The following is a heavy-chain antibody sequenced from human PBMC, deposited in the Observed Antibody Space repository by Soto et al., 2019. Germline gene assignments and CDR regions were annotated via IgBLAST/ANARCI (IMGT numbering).Heavy chain of an antibody. CDR3: ARDIARSGAFDI. CDR2: ISSSSSYI. D-gene: IGHD2-21*01. Sequence: GGSLRLSCAASGFTFSSYSMNWVRQAPGKGLEWVSSISSSSSYIYYTDSVKGRFTISRDNAKNSLYLQMNSLRAEDTAVYYCARDIARSGAFDIWGQGTMVTVSS. V-gene: IGHV3-21*01. J-gene: IGHJ3*02. CDR1: GFTFSSYS.